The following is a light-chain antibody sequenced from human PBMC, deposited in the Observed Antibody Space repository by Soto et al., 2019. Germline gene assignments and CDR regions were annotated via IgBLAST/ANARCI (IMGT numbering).Light chain of an antibody. Sequence: QSVLTQPPSVSAAPGQKVTISCSGGSSNIADKYVSWYQQLPGTAPKLLIYDSNKRPSGIPDRFSGSKSGTSATLGITGLQTGDEADYYCGSWDSDLSVLFFGGGTQLTVL. CDR3: GSWDSDLSVLF. V-gene: IGLV1-51*01. CDR2: DSN. J-gene: IGLJ2*01. CDR1: SSNIADKY.